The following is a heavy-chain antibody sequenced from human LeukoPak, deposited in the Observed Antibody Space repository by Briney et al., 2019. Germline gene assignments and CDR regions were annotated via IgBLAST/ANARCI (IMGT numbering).Heavy chain of an antibody. CDR1: GFTFSSYE. CDR3: ARLFYDSSGSD. J-gene: IGHJ4*02. Sequence: PGGSLRLSCAASGFTFSSYEMNWVRQAPGKGLEWVSYISSSGSTIYYADSVKGRFTISRDNAKNSLYLLMNSLRAEDTAVYYCARLFYDSSGSDWGQGTLVTVSS. CDR2: ISSSGSTI. D-gene: IGHD3-22*01. V-gene: IGHV3-48*03.